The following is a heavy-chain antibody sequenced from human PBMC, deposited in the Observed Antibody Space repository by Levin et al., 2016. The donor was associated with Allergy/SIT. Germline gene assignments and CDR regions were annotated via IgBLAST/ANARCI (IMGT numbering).Heavy chain of an antibody. D-gene: IGHD6-19*01. J-gene: IGHJ6*02. Sequence: SETLSLTCTVSGGSISSYYWSWIRQPPGKGLEWIGYIYYSGSTNYNPSLKSRVTISVDTSKNQFSLKLSSVTAADTAVYYCARLAVAGRVDYYYGMDVWGQGTTVTVSS. V-gene: IGHV4-59*13. CDR2: IYYSGST. CDR1: GGSISSYY. CDR3: ARLAVAGRVDYYYGMDV.